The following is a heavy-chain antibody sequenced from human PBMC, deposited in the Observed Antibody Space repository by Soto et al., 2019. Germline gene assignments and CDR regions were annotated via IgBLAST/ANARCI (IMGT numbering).Heavy chain of an antibody. Sequence: QVQLQESGPGLVKPSGTLSLTCAVSSGSISSSNWWSWVRQPPGKGLEWIGEIYHSGSTNYNPSLKSRVTISVDKSRNQFSLKLSSVTAADTAVYYCAGGGGYYYGSGSSVSFDYWGQGTLVTVSS. CDR2: IYHSGST. V-gene: IGHV4-4*02. J-gene: IGHJ4*02. D-gene: IGHD3-10*01. CDR3: AGGGGYYYGSGSSVSFDY. CDR1: SGSISSSNW.